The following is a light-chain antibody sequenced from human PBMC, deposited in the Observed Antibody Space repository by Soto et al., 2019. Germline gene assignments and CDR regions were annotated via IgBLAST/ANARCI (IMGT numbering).Light chain of an antibody. CDR2: DAS. Sequence: EIVLTQSPGTLSLSPGERVTLSCRASQSVTSSYLAWYQQKPGQAPRLLIYDASSRATGIPDRFSGSGSGTEFTLIISRLEPEDFEVYYCQQYGSSPPWTFGQGTKVDI. CDR1: QSVTSSY. CDR3: QQYGSSPPWT. V-gene: IGKV3-20*01. J-gene: IGKJ1*01.